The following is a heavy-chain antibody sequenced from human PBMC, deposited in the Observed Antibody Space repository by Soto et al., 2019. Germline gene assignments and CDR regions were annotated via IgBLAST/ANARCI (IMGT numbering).Heavy chain of an antibody. V-gene: IGHV1-18*01. CDR3: AGDLSARYNNILGTLRFDT. CDR1: GYTFTSYG. CDR2: ISAYNGNT. J-gene: IGHJ5*02. Sequence: QVQLVQSGAEVKKPGASVKVSCKASGYTFTSYGISWVRQAPGQGLEWMGWISAYNGNTNYAQKRQGGVTMTAGTSTSQAYRELRGLSSNNTPLYSCAGDLSARYNNILGTLRFDTWAQGTLVTVPS. D-gene: IGHD3-9*01.